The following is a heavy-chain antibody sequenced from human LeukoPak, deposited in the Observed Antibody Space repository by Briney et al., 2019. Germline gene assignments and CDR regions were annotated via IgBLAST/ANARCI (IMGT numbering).Heavy chain of an antibody. J-gene: IGHJ5*02. CDR3: AKGLLTDLLHWFDP. D-gene: IGHD7-27*01. CDR2: INPNSGGT. CDR1: GYTFTGYY. Sequence: ASVKVSCKASGYTFTGYYMHWVRQAPGQGIEWMGWINPNSGGTNYAQKFQGRVTMTRDTSISTAYMELSRLRSDDTAVYYCAKGLLTDLLHWFDPWGQGTLVTVSS. V-gene: IGHV1-2*02.